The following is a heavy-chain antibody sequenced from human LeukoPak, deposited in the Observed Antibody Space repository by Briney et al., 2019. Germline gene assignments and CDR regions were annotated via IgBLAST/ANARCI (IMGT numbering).Heavy chain of an antibody. Sequence: GASVKVSCKASGYTFTSYYMHWVRQAPGQGLEWMGLINPSGSSTSYAQKFQGRLSLTRDMSTSTDYMELSSLRSEDTAVYYCARDNSVGDTAWWFDPWGPGTLVTVSS. D-gene: IGHD1-26*01. CDR3: ARDNSVGDTAWWFDP. J-gene: IGHJ5*02. CDR2: INPSGSST. CDR1: GYTFTSYY. V-gene: IGHV1-46*01.